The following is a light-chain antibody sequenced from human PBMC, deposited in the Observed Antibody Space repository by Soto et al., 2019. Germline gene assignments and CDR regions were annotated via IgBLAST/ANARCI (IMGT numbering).Light chain of an antibody. J-gene: IGKJ2*01. CDR2: GAS. Sequence: EIVLTQSPGTVSLSPGERATLSCRASQSVSSSYLAWYQQKPGQAPRLLIYGASSRATGIPDRFSGSGSGTDFTLTISRLEPEDFAVYYCQQYGRSPPLYTFAQGTKLDIK. CDR3: QQYGRSPPLYT. CDR1: QSVSSSY. V-gene: IGKV3-20*01.